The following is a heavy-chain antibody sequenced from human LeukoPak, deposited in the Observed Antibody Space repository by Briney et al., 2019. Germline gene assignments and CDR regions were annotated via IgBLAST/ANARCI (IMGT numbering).Heavy chain of an antibody. CDR2: IYYSGST. V-gene: IGHV4-59*01. CDR1: GGSISSYY. CDR3: ARASQQGLFDY. Sequence: PSETLSLTXTVSGGSISSYYWSWIRQPPGKGVEWIGYIYYSGSTNYNPSLKSRVTISVDTSKNQFSLKLSSVTAADTAVYYCARASQQGLFDYWGQGTLVTVSS. J-gene: IGHJ4*02. D-gene: IGHD6-13*01.